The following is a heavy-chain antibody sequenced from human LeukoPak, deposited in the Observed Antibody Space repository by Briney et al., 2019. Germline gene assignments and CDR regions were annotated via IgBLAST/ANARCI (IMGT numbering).Heavy chain of an antibody. CDR3: ARHEKSSGWYYDY. CDR1: GGSISNYY. Sequence: PSETLSLTCTASGGSISNYYWSWIRQPPGKGLEWIGYTYYSGSTNSNPSLKSRVTISVDTSKNQFSLKLTSVTAADTAVYYCARHEKSSGWYYDYWGQGTLVTVSS. D-gene: IGHD6-19*01. V-gene: IGHV4-59*08. CDR2: TYYSGST. J-gene: IGHJ4*02.